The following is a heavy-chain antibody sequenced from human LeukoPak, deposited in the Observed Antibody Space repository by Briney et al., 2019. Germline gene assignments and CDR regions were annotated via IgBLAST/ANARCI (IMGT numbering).Heavy chain of an antibody. CDR1: GYTFTGYY. CDR2: INPNSGGT. D-gene: IGHD3-22*01. CDR3: ARDRYYSSGYYHGPRNPFFDY. J-gene: IGHJ4*02. V-gene: IGHV1-2*02. Sequence: ASVKVSCKASGYTFTGYYMHWVRQAPGQGLEWMGWINPNSGGTNYAQKFQGRVTMTRDTSISTAYMELSRLRSDDTAVYYCARDRYYSSGYYHGPRNPFFDYWGQGTMVTVSS.